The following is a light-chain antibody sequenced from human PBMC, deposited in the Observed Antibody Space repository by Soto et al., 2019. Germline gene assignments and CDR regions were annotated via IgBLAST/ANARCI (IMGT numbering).Light chain of an antibody. J-gene: IGLJ2*01. CDR1: SSNIGSNT. CDR2: NNN. V-gene: IGLV1-44*01. Sequence: QSVVTQPPSASGTPGQRVTISCSGSSSNIGSNTVNWYQQFPGTAPKILIYNNNQRPSGVPDRFSGSKSGTSASLAISGLQSEDESNYYCAAWDDSLNGPVFGGGTKLTVL. CDR3: AAWDDSLNGPV.